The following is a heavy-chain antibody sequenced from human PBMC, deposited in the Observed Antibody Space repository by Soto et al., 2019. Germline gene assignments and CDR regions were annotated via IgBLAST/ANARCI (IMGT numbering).Heavy chain of an antibody. Sequence: QVQLVESGGGVVQPGGSLRLSCAASAFSFSSYAMHWVRQAPGKGLEWVALISLDGGNTNYADFVEGRFTISRDNSKNTLLLQMNSLRTEDTATYYCAKDMSSSGTYYTFDHWGRGALVTVSS. CDR2: ISLDGGNT. CDR1: AFSFSSYA. D-gene: IGHD3-10*01. CDR3: AKDMSSSGTYYTFDH. J-gene: IGHJ4*02. V-gene: IGHV3-30*18.